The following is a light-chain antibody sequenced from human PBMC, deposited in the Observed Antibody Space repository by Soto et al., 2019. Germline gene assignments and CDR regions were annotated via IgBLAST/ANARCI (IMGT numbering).Light chain of an antibody. CDR2: DAS. V-gene: IGKV3-20*01. J-gene: IGKJ4*01. CDR3: QQYGSPSDT. Sequence: EIVLTQSPGTLSLSPGERATLSCRASQSIRRNYLAWYQQKPGQAPRVVIYDASSRATGIPDRISGSGSGTDFTLTISRLEPEDFAVYYCQQYGSPSDTFGGGTKVEIK. CDR1: QSIRRNY.